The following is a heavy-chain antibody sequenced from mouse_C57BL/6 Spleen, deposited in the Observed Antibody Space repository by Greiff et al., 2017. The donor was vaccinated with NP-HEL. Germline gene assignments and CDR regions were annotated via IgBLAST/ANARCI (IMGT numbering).Heavy chain of an antibody. CDR1: GFTFSSYA. Sequence: DVQLVESGEGLVKPGGSLKLSCAASGFTFSSYAMSWVRQTPEKRLEWVAYISSGGDYIYYADTVKGRFTISRDNARNTLYLQMSSLKSEDTAMYYCTRDGNYVRGYFDYWGQGTTLTVSS. D-gene: IGHD2-1*01. CDR2: ISSGGDYI. J-gene: IGHJ2*01. V-gene: IGHV5-9-1*02. CDR3: TRDGNYVRGYFDY.